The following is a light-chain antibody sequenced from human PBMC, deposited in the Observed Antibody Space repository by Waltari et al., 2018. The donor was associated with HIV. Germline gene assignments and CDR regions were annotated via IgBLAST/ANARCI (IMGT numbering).Light chain of an antibody. CDR1: QNFLHRNGSSY. CDR3: MQSLQSPWT. CDR2: LGT. V-gene: IGKV2-28*01. Sequence: IVLTQSPVSLSVTPGEPASLSRRSSQNFLHRNGSSYMEWYVQKPGQSPQRLIYLGTSRATGVPDRLSGSGSGTDFTLRITRVAAEDVGVYYCMQSLQSPWTFGQGTQVEI. J-gene: IGKJ1*01.